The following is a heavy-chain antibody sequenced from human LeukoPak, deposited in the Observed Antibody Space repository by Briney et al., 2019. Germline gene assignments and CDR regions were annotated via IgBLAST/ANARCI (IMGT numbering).Heavy chain of an antibody. CDR2: IYDSGST. J-gene: IGHJ6*02. CDR3: ARVGGTNYYYYGMDV. D-gene: IGHD1-26*01. V-gene: IGHV4-61*01. CDR1: GGSVSSGSYY. Sequence: SETLSLTCTVSGGSVSSGSYYWSWIRQPPGKGLEWIGNIYDSGSTNYNPSLKSRVTISIDTSKNQFSLKLSSVTAADTAIYYCARVGGTNYYYYGMDVWGQGTTVTVSS.